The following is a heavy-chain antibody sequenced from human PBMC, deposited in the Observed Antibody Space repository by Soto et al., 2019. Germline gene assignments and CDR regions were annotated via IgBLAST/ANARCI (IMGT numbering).Heavy chain of an antibody. CDR3: APCIAAAIDY. CDR2: ISSSSSYI. J-gene: IGHJ4*02. Sequence: EVQLVESGGGLVKPGGSLRLSCAASGFTFSSYSMNWVRQAPGKGLEWVSSISSSSSYIYYADSVKGRFTISRDNAKNSLYLQMNSLRAEDTAVYYCAPCIAAAIDYWGQGTLVTVSS. V-gene: IGHV3-21*01. D-gene: IGHD6-13*01. CDR1: GFTFSSYS.